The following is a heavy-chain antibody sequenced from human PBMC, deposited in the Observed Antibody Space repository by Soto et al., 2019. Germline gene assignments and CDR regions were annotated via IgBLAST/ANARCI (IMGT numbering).Heavy chain of an antibody. Sequence: QVQLVESGGGVVQPGRSLRLSCAASGFTFSSYGMHWVRQAPGKGLEWVAVISYDGSNKYYADSVKGRFTISRDNSKNTLYLQMNSLRAEDTAVYYCPKPRVKVTSPFDYWGQGTLVTVSS. CDR1: GFTFSSYG. V-gene: IGHV3-30*18. J-gene: IGHJ4*02. CDR2: ISYDGSNK. D-gene: IGHD2-21*02. CDR3: PKPRVKVTSPFDY.